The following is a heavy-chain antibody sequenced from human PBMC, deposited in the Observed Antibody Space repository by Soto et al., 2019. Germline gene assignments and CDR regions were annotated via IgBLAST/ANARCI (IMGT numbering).Heavy chain of an antibody. CDR1: GDSVSTNSAT. D-gene: IGHD6-13*01. CDR3: ARYNAASGTYYFDY. Sequence: SQTLSLTCAISGDSVSTNSATWDRIRPSPSRGLEWLGRTYYRSKWFNDYAVSVKGRISINPDTSNNQFSLQLNSVTPDDTAVYYCARYNAASGTYYFDYWGQGALVTVSS. J-gene: IGHJ4*02. CDR2: TYYRSKWFN. V-gene: IGHV6-1*01.